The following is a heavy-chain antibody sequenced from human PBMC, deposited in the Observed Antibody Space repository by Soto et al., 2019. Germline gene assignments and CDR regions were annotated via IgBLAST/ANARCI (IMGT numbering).Heavy chain of an antibody. CDR3: AREVAADGTFREDVFDI. V-gene: IGHV1-69*12. D-gene: IGHD6-13*01. Sequence: QVHLVQSGAEVKKPGSSVKVSCKAPGGTFSNHAINWVRQAPGQGLEWMGRIIPICTTTNSAQKFQGRVTMTADESTITAYMELSSLKHDDTAISYCAREVAADGTFREDVFDIWGQGTLVTVSS. CDR1: GGTFSNHA. CDR2: IIPICTTT. J-gene: IGHJ3*02.